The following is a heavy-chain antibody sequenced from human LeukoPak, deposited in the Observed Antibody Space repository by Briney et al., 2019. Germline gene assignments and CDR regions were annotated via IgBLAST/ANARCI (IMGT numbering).Heavy chain of an antibody. D-gene: IGHD3-3*01. V-gene: IGHV4-59*12. CDR3: ARDQAVLRFLEWEYYMDV. CDR2: IYYSGST. Sequence: SETLSLTCTVSGGSISSYYWSWIWQPPGKGLEWIGYIYYSGSTNYNPSLKSRVTMSVDTSKNQFSLKLSSVTAADTAVYYCARDQAVLRFLEWEYYMDVWGKGTTVTVSS. CDR1: GGSISSYY. J-gene: IGHJ6*03.